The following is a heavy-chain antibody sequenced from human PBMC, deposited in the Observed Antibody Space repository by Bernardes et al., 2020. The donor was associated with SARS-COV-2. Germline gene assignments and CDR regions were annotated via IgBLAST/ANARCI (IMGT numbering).Heavy chain of an antibody. CDR1: GYSFTTYY. V-gene: IGHV1-2*02. CDR2: IYPNSGDT. D-gene: IGHD3-3*01. Sequence: ASVKVSCKASGYSFTTYYLHWVRQAPGQGLEWMGWIYPNSGDTTYAQKFQGRVTMTRDTSISTAYMEVSRLTSDDTAMYYCGSVTWSQYDPVAIWGEGTMVTAYS. CDR3: GSVTWSQYDPVAI. J-gene: IGHJ3*02.